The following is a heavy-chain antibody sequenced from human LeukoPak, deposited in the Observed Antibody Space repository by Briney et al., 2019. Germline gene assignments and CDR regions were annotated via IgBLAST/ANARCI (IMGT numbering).Heavy chain of an antibody. D-gene: IGHD6-19*01. CDR1: GFTFRSYG. Sequence: GSLRLSCAASGFTFRSYGMHWVRQAPGKGLEWVAVIWYDGSNKYYADSVKGRFTVSRDNSKNTLYLQMNSLRAEDTAVYYCATAVASSSGWYADYWGQGTLVTVSS. J-gene: IGHJ4*02. CDR2: IWYDGSNK. V-gene: IGHV3-33*01. CDR3: ATAVASSSGWYADY.